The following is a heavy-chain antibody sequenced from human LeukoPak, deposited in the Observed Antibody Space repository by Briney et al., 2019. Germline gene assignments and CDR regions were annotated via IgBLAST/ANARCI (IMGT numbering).Heavy chain of an antibody. CDR1: GFIFTSYS. CDR2: ISSSRNYI. V-gene: IGHV3-21*01. J-gene: IGHJ4*02. Sequence: AGSLRLSCAASGFIFTSYSMNWVRQAPGKGLEWVSSISSSRNYIYYAASVKGRFTITRDNAKNSLYLQMNSLRAEDTAVYYCARDDSLTYYYDTSGYYSWGQGTLVTVSS. D-gene: IGHD3-22*01. CDR3: ARDDSLTYYYDTSGYYS.